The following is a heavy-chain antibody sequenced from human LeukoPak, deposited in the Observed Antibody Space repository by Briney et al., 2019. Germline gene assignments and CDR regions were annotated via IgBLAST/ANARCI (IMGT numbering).Heavy chain of an antibody. V-gene: IGHV4-34*01. D-gene: IGHD2-15*01. J-gene: IGHJ6*02. Sequence: PSETLSLTCAVYGGSFSGYYWGWIRQPPGKGLEWIGEINHSGSTNYNPSLKSRVTISVATSKNQFSLRLSSVTVADTAVYYCARVYRYCSGGSCLLDNGMDVWGQGTTVTVSS. CDR1: GGSFSGYY. CDR3: ARVYRYCSGGSCLLDNGMDV. CDR2: INHSGST.